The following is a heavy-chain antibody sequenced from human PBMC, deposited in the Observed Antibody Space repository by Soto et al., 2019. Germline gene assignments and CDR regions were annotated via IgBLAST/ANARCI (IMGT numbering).Heavy chain of an antibody. CDR3: ARRGYDEIDY. D-gene: IGHD5-12*01. CDR1: GGSISSYY. Sequence: LSLTYTVSGGSISSYYWSWIRQPPGKGLEWIGYIYYSGSTNYNPSLKSRVTISVDTSKNQFSLKLSSVTAADTAVYYCARRGYDEIDYWGQGTLVTVSS. CDR2: IYYSGST. J-gene: IGHJ4*02. V-gene: IGHV4-59*08.